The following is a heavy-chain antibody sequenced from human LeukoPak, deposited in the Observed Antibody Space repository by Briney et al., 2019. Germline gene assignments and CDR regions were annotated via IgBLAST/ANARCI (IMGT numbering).Heavy chain of an antibody. CDR1: GYTFTGYY. CDR3: ARAEMDLEYDFWSGPRRDFDY. V-gene: IGHV1-2*02. CDR2: INPNSGGT. D-gene: IGHD3-3*01. J-gene: IGHJ4*02. Sequence: ASVKVSCKASGYTFTGYYMHWVRQAPGQGLEWMGWINPNSGGTNYAQKFQGRVTMTRDTSISTAYMELSRLRSDDTAVYYCARAEMDLEYDFWSGPRRDFDYWGQGTLVTVSS.